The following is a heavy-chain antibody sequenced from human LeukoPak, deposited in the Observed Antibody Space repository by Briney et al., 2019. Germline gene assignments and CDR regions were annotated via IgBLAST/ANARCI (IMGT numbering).Heavy chain of an antibody. Sequence: PGGSLRLSCAASGFTFSSYEMNWVRQAPGKGLEWVSYISSSGSTIYYADSVKGRFTISRDNAKNSLYLQMNSLRAEDTAVYYCARAIASYGDSAYWGQGTLVTVSS. CDR2: ISSSGSTI. CDR1: GFTFSSYE. CDR3: ARAIASYGDSAY. D-gene: IGHD5-18*01. V-gene: IGHV3-48*03. J-gene: IGHJ4*02.